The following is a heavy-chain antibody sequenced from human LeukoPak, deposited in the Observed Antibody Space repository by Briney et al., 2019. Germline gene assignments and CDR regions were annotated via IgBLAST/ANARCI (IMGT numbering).Heavy chain of an antibody. D-gene: IGHD4-17*01. Sequence: SQTLSLTCTVSGTSISSGAYSWSWVRQPPGKGLEWIAYIYYSGNTYYNPSLKRRVTISVDTSKNQFSLKLSSVTAADTAVYYCARGAVTTRGGAFDIWGRGTMVTVSS. J-gene: IGHJ3*02. CDR1: GTSISSGAYS. CDR3: ARGAVTTRGGAFDI. CDR2: IYYSGNT. V-gene: IGHV4-31*03.